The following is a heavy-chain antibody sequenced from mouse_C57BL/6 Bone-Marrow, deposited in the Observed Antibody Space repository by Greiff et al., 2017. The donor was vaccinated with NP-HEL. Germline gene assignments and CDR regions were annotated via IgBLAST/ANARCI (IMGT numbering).Heavy chain of an antibody. D-gene: IGHD2-4*01. CDR3: ARSIYNDYADEPFYAMDY. CDR2: IRNKANGYTT. V-gene: IGHV7-3*01. CDR1: GFTFTDYY. Sequence: EVMLVESGGGLVQPGGSLSLSCAASGFTFTDYYMSWVRQPPGKALEWLVFIRNKANGYTTEYSVSVKGRFTISRDTSQSILYIQMNALRAEDSATYYCARSIYNDYADEPFYAMDYWGQGTSVTVSS. J-gene: IGHJ4*01.